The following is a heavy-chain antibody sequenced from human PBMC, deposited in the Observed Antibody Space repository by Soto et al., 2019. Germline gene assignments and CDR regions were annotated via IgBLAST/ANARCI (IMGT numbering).Heavy chain of an antibody. J-gene: IGHJ6*02. CDR3: ARDHLFKGIWFGELLSNYYYYGMDV. CDR2: ISYDGSNK. Sequence: GGSLRLSCAASGFTFSNAWMSWVRQAPGKGLEWVAVISYDGSNKYYADSVKGRFTISRDNSKNTLYLQMNSLRAEDTAVYYCARDHLFKGIWFGELLSNYYYYGMDVWGQGTTVTVSS. V-gene: IGHV3-30-3*01. D-gene: IGHD3-10*01. CDR1: GFTFSNAW.